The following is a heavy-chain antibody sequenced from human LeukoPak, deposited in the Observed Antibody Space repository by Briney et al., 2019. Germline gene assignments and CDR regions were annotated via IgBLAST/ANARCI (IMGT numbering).Heavy chain of an antibody. V-gene: IGHV3-66*01. J-gene: IGHJ4*02. CDR2: IYSGGST. CDR3: ARGSSYGHGSYYFDS. D-gene: IGHD5-18*01. CDR1: GFTVSSNY. Sequence: GGSLRLSCAASGFTVSSNYMSWVRQAPGKGLEWVSVIYSGGSTYYADSVKGRFTISRDNSKNTLYLQMNSLRAEDTAVYYCARGSSYGHGSYYFDSWGQGTLVTVSS.